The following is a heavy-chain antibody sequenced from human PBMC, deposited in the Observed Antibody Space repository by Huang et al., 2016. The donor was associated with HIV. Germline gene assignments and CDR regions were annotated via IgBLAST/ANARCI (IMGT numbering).Heavy chain of an antibody. CDR1: GYTFTSQY. CDR2: IEPSGTTT. D-gene: IGHD3-3*01. CDR3: ATRGPSITIFGVGAFDI. Sequence: QLVQSGAEVKKPGASVKLSCKASGYTFTSQYLNWVRQAPGQGLEWMGIIEPSGTTTSYAQKFQGRVTMTRDTSTTTFYMELSSLRSEDTAFYYCATRGPSITIFGVGAFDIWGQGTMVTVSS. J-gene: IGHJ3*02. V-gene: IGHV1-46*01.